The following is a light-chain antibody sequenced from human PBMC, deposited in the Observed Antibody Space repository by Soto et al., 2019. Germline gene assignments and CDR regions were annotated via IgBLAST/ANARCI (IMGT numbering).Light chain of an antibody. V-gene: IGLV2-14*03. Sequence: QSVLTQPASVSGSPGQSITISCPGPSSDVGGYNYVSWYQHHPGKAPKLIIYDVSNRPSGVSNRFSGSKSGNTASLTISGLQPEDEADYYCSSYTTSNTRQIVFGTGTKVTVL. J-gene: IGLJ1*01. CDR1: SSDVGGYNY. CDR3: SSYTTSNTRQIV. CDR2: DVS.